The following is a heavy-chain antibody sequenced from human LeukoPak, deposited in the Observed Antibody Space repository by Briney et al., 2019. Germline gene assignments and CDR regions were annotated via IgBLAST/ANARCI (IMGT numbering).Heavy chain of an antibody. Sequence: SETLSLTCTVSGGSISSYYWSWIRQPPGKGLEWIGYIYYSGSTNYNPSLKSRVTISVDTSKTQFSLKLSSVTAADTAVYYCARSGTYYDILTGYYSGVWLDPWGQGTLVTVSS. CDR3: ARSGTYYDILTGYYSGVWLDP. CDR2: IYYSGST. CDR1: GGSISSYY. D-gene: IGHD3-9*01. V-gene: IGHV4-59*01. J-gene: IGHJ5*02.